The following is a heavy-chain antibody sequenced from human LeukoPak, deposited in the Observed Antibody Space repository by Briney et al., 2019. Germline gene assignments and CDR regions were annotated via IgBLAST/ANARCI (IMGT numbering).Heavy chain of an antibody. CDR1: GFTFSSYG. Sequence: PGGSLRLSCAASGFTFSSYGMHWVRQAPGKGLEWVANIKEDGSAKYYVDSVKGRFTISRDNAKNSLYLQMNSLRAEDTAVYYCASSLVGSSNYWGQGTLVTVSS. D-gene: IGHD1-26*01. V-gene: IGHV3-7*01. CDR2: IKEDGSAK. J-gene: IGHJ4*02. CDR3: ASSLVGSSNY.